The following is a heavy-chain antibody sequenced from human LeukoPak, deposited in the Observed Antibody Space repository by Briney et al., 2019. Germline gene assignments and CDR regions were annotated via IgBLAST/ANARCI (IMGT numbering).Heavy chain of an antibody. Sequence: APAKVSCKASGYTFTSYGISWVRQAPGQGLEWMGWISAYNGNTNYAQKLQGRVTMTTDTSTSTAYMELRSLRSDDKAVYYCARSGGWLQLGPFDYWGQGTLVTVSS. CDR2: ISAYNGNT. D-gene: IGHD5-24*01. V-gene: IGHV1-18*01. J-gene: IGHJ4*02. CDR1: GYTFTSYG. CDR3: ARSGGWLQLGPFDY.